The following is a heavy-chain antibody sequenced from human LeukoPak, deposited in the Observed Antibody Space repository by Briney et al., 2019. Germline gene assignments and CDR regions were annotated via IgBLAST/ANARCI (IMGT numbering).Heavy chain of an antibody. D-gene: IGHD6-13*01. CDR1: GGSISGGTYY. CDR3: ASVGIAAAGRNFDY. J-gene: IGHJ4*02. V-gene: IGHV4-61*02. Sequence: PSETLSLTCTVSGGSISGGTYYWSWIRQPAGKGLEWIGRIYTSGSTNYNPSLKSRVTISVDTSKNQFSLNLTSVTAADTAVYYCASVGIAAAGRNFDYWGQGTLVTVSS. CDR2: IYTSGST.